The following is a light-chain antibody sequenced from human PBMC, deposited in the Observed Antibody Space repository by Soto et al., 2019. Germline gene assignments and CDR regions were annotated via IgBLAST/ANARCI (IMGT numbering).Light chain of an antibody. J-gene: IGKJ5*01. CDR1: QGVSSY. Sequence: EIVLTQSPATLSLSPGERATLSCRASQGVSSYLAWYQQKPGQAPRLLIYDASNRATGIPARFSGSGSGTDFTLTISSLEPEDFAVYYCQQRSNPITFGQGTRLEIK. V-gene: IGKV3-11*01. CDR3: QQRSNPIT. CDR2: DAS.